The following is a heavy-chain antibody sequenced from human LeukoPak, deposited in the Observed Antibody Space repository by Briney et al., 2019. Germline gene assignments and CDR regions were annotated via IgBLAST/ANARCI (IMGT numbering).Heavy chain of an antibody. CDR3: AKKKDPNIFNFDS. J-gene: IGHJ4*02. CDR2: ISNSGGNT. D-gene: IGHD2-15*01. CDR1: GFTFSSYW. Sequence: GGSLRLSCAASGFTFSSYWMSWVRQAPGKGLEWVSSISNSGGNTYYADSVKGRFTISRDNSKNTLYLQMNSLRAEDTALYYCAKKKDPNIFNFDSWGQGTLVTVSS. V-gene: IGHV3-23*01.